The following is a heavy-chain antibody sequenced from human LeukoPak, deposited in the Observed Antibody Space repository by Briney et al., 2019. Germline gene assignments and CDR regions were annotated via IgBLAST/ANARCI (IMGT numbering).Heavy chain of an antibody. V-gene: IGHV4-4*07. CDR2: IYSTGST. J-gene: IGHJ6*03. Sequence: PSETLSLTCTVSGGSINSYYWTWIRQPAGKGLEWIGRIYSTGSTNYNPSLKSRVTISVDTSKNQFSLKLSSVTAADTAVYYCAREKYSSSWYKNYYYMDVWGKGTTVTVSS. CDR3: AREKYSSSWYKNYYYMDV. D-gene: IGHD6-13*01. CDR1: GGSINSYY.